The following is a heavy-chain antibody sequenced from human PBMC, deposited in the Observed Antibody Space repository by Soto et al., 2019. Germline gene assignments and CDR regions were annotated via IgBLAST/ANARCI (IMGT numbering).Heavy chain of an antibody. CDR1: GFTFSSYA. CDR2: ISGSGGST. D-gene: IGHD3-22*01. CDR3: SKDLYYYDSSGYYHPYFDY. J-gene: IGHJ4*02. Sequence: GGSLRLSCAASGFTFSSYAMSWVRQAPGKGLEWVSAISGSGGSTYYADSVKGRFTISRDNSKNTLYLQMNSLRAEDTAVYYCSKDLYYYDSSGYYHPYFDYWGQGTLVTVSS. V-gene: IGHV3-23*01.